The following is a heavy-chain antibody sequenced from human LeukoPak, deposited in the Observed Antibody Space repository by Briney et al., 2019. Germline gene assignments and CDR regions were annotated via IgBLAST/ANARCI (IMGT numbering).Heavy chain of an antibody. CDR2: INPNSGGT. J-gene: IGHJ5*02. Sequence: ASVKVSFKASGYTFTGYYMHWVRQAPGQGLEWMGWINPNSGGTNYAQKFQGRVTMTRDTSISTAYMELSRLRSDDTAVYYCARGRRYGSLYNWFDPWGQGTLVTVSS. D-gene: IGHD1-26*01. CDR1: GYTFTGYY. CDR3: ARGRRYGSLYNWFDP. V-gene: IGHV1-2*02.